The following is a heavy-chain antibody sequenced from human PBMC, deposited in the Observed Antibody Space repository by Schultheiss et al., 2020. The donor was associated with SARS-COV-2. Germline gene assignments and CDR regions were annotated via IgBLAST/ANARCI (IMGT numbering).Heavy chain of an antibody. V-gene: IGHV4-39*07. Sequence: SETLSLTCTVSGGSISSGGYYWNWIRQPPGKGLEWIGEINHRGSTNYNPSLKSRVTISVDTSKNQFSLKMTSVTAADTAVYFCARGVGVATRRHDNWGQGTLVTVSS. CDR1: GGSISSGGYY. D-gene: IGHD6-6*01. J-gene: IGHJ4*02. CDR2: INHRGST. CDR3: ARGVGVATRRHDN.